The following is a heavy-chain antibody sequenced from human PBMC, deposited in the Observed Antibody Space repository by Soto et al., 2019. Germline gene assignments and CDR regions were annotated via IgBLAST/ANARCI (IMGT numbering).Heavy chain of an antibody. D-gene: IGHD6-19*01. V-gene: IGHV3-43*01. CDR1: RFTFDDYT. CDR3: AKDRAAVTGAYYYYGMDV. Sequence: GGSLRLSCAASRFTFDDYTMHWVRQAPGKGLEWVSLISWDGGHTYYADSVKGRFTISRDNSKNSLYLQMNSLRTEDSGLYYCAKDRAAVTGAYYYYGMDVWGQGTTVTV. J-gene: IGHJ6*02. CDR2: ISWDGGHT.